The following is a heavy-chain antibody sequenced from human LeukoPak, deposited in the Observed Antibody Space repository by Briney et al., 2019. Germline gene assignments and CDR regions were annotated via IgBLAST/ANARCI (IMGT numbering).Heavy chain of an antibody. CDR2: IYYSGST. CDR1: GGSISSGGYY. CDR3: ARATDSGNYYIDY. D-gene: IGHD1-26*01. J-gene: IGHJ4*02. V-gene: IGHV4-31*03. Sequence: PSQTLSLTCTVSGGSISSGGYYWSWIRQHPGKGLEWIGYIYYSGSTYYNPSLKSRVTISVDTSKNQFSLKLRSVTAADTAAYYCARATDSGNYYIDYWGQGTLVTVSS.